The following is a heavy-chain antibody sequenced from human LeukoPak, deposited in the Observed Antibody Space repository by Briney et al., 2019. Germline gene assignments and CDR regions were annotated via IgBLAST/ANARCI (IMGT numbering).Heavy chain of an antibody. CDR3: ARGRVRDSGSYPH. J-gene: IGHJ4*02. V-gene: IGHV4-34*01. D-gene: IGHD3-10*01. CDR1: GGSFSGYY. CDR2: INHSGST. Sequence: PSETLSLTCAVYGGSFSGYYWSWIRQPPGKGLEWIGEINHSGSTNYNPSLKSRVTISVDTSKNQFSLKLSSVTAADTAVYYCARGRVRDSGSYPHWGQGTLVTVSS.